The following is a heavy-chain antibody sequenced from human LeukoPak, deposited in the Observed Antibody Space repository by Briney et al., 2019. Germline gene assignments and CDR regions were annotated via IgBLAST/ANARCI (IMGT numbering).Heavy chain of an antibody. CDR3: ARALSTATTYFDS. Sequence: PSETLSLTCAVDGGSLSGYYWSWIRQPPGKGLEWIGEINPTGSTNYNPSLKSRVTISADTSKSQFSLELSSVTAADTAVFYCARALSTATTYFDSWGQGTLVTVSS. CDR2: INPTGST. D-gene: IGHD4-17*01. V-gene: IGHV4-34*01. J-gene: IGHJ4*02. CDR1: GGSLSGYY.